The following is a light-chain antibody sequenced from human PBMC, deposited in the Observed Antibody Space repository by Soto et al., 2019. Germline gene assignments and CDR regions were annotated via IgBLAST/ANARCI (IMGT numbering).Light chain of an antibody. CDR3: QQYYHWPVT. J-gene: IGKJ4*01. Sequence: EILMTQSPDTLSVSPGERVTLSCRASRTVRNRLAWYQHKPGQAPRLLISGASTGATGIPPRFRGSGSGTEFTLTVGTLQSEDIAIYYCQQYYHWPVTFGGGTKVEIK. V-gene: IGKV3-15*01. CDR1: RTVRNR. CDR2: GAS.